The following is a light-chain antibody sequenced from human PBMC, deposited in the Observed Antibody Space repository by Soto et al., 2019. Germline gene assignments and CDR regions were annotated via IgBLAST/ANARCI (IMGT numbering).Light chain of an antibody. Sequence: EIVLTQSPGTLSLSPGERATLSCRASQSVSSSYLAWYQQKPGQAPRLLIYGASIRATGIPDRFSGSGSGTDFTLTISRLETEDFAVYYCHQYGSSPLTFGGGAKVEIK. J-gene: IGKJ4*01. CDR3: HQYGSSPLT. CDR1: QSVSSSY. V-gene: IGKV3-20*01. CDR2: GAS.